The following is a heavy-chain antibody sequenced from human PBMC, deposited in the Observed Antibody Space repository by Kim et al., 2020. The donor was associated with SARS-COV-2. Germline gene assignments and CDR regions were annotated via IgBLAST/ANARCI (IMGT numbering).Heavy chain of an antibody. CDR2: ISGSDGST. J-gene: IGHJ1*01. V-gene: IGHV3-23*01. CDR1: GFTFSAYA. Sequence: GGSLRLSCAASGFTFSAYAMSWVRQAPGKGLEWVSHISGSDGSTDYADSVKGRFIISRDNSKNTLHMQMNSLRAEDTAVYYCAKHFGSSGSEFQHWGQVT. CDR3: AKHFGSSGSEFQH. D-gene: IGHD3-22*01.